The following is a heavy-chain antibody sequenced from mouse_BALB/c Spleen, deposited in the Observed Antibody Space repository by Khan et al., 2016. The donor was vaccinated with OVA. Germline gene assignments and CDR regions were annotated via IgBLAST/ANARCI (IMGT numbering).Heavy chain of an antibody. D-gene: IGHD4-1*01. CDR3: ASHLTGSFAY. V-gene: IGHV5-6*01. J-gene: IGHJ3*01. CDR2: INSGGYYT. CDR1: GFTFSAYS. Sequence: EVQLVESGGDLMKPGGSLKLSCAASGFTFSAYSMSWVRQTPDKRLEWVASINSGGYYTYYPDSVQGRFTISRNNAKNTLSLQMNSLKSEDTAIYYCASHLTGSFAYWGQGTLVTVSA.